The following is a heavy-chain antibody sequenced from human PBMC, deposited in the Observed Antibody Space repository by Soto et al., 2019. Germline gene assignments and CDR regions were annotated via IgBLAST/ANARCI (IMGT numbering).Heavy chain of an antibody. CDR2: IYYSGST. Sequence: QVQLQESGPGLVKPSQTLSLTCTVSGGSIRSGGYYWSWIRQHPGKVLAWIGYIYYSGSTYYNPSIKSRVTISVDTSKNQFSLKLRSVTAADTAVYYCARWVGATSFDYWGKGTLVNVSS. CDR3: ARWVGATSFDY. CDR1: GGSIRSGGYY. V-gene: IGHV4-31*03. J-gene: IGHJ4*02. D-gene: IGHD1-26*01.